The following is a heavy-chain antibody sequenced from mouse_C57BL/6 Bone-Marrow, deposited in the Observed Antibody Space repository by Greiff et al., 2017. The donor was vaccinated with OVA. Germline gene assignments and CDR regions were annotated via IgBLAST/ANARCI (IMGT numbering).Heavy chain of an antibody. Sequence: QVQLKQPGAELVMPGASVKLSCKASGYTFTSYWMHWVKQRPGQGLEWIGEIDPSDSYTNYNQKFKGKSTLTVDKSSSTAYMQLSSLTSEDSAVYYCASPYLGGYFDYWGQGTTLTVSS. CDR3: ASPYLGGYFDY. V-gene: IGHV1-69*01. J-gene: IGHJ2*01. CDR2: IDPSDSYT. D-gene: IGHD2-10*01. CDR1: GYTFTSYW.